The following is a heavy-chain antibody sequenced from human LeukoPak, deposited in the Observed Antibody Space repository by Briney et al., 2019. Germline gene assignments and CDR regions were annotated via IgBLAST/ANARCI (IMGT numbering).Heavy chain of an antibody. CDR3: ARGPAVLRFLEWFPPHYYFDY. CDR2: INHSGST. D-gene: IGHD3-3*01. V-gene: IGHV4-34*01. CDR1: GGSFSGYY. Sequence: SETLSLTCAVYGGSFSGYYWSWIRQPPGKGLEWIGEINHSGSTNYNPSLKSRVTISVDTSKNQFSLKLSSVTAADTAVYYCARGPAVLRFLEWFPPHYYFDYWGQGTLVTVSS. J-gene: IGHJ4*02.